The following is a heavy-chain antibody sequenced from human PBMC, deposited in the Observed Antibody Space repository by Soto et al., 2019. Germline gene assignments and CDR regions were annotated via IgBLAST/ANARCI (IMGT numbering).Heavy chain of an antibody. V-gene: IGHV3-23*01. CDR1: GFTFTSAW. CDR2: ISGSGGST. J-gene: IGHJ6*02. CDR3: AKWGTFWYLDYYYYGMDV. D-gene: IGHD3-3*01. Sequence: GGSLRLSCAASGFTFTSAWINWVRQAPGKGLEWVSAISGSGGSTYYADSAKGRFTISRDNSKNTLYLQMNSLRAEDTAVYYCAKWGTFWYLDYYYYGMDVWGQGTTVTVSS.